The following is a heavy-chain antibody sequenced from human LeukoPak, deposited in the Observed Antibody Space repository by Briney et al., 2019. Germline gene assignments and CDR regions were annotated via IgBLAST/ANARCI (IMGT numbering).Heavy chain of an antibody. D-gene: IGHD6-6*01. CDR2: MNPNSGNT. CDR1: GYTFTNYG. CDR3: ARTISSSSGYYMDV. J-gene: IGHJ6*03. V-gene: IGHV1-8*03. Sequence: ASVKVSCKASGYTFTNYGISWVRQATGQGLEWMGWMNPNSGNTGYAQKFQGRVTITRNTSISTAYMELSSLRSEDTAVYYCARTISSSSGYYMDVWGKGTTVTVSS.